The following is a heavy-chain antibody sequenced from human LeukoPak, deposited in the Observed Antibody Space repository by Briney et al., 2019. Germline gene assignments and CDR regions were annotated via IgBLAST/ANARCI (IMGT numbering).Heavy chain of an antibody. J-gene: IGHJ6*02. Sequence: GGSLRLSCAASGFTLGPYAMHWVRQRPGKGLEWVAHINADGGRTFYADSVEGRFTISRDNGKDSLYLRMNSLTTDDTALYYCGTWAFYHSLAVSGQGTTVTVSS. CDR1: GFTLGPYA. CDR2: INADGGRT. D-gene: IGHD2/OR15-2a*01. CDR3: GTWAFYHSLAV. V-gene: IGHV3-43*02.